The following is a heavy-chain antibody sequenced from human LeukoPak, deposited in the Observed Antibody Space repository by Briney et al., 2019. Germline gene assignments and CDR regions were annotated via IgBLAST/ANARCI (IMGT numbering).Heavy chain of an antibody. CDR2: INYSGST. J-gene: IGHJ4*02. V-gene: IGHV4-39*01. CDR1: GGSFSSSGNC. Sequence: PSETLTLSCNASGGSFSSSGNCWGWLRQPPGKGLEWIGSINYSGSTYYNPSLKSRVTISVDTPKNQCSLRLSSVTAADTAVYYCARLRDGYNYFDYWGQGTLVTVSS. D-gene: IGHD5-24*01. CDR3: ARLRDGYNYFDY.